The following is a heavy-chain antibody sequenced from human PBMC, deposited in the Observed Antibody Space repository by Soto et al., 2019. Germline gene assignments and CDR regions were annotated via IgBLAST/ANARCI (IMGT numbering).Heavy chain of an antibody. D-gene: IGHD4-17*01. V-gene: IGHV4-59*01. Sequence: SETLSLTCPVSGGSISTYYWDWIRQPPGKELEWIGYTHYSGNTNYHPSLKSRVTISLDTSRNQFSLKLSSVTAADTAIYYCARHTVTIRAGFDYWGQGALVTVSS. J-gene: IGHJ4*02. CDR3: ARHTVTIRAGFDY. CDR1: GGSISTYY. CDR2: THYSGNT.